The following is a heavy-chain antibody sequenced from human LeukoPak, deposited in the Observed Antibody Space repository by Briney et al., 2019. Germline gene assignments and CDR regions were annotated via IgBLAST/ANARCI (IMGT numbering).Heavy chain of an antibody. CDR2: ISAYNGNT. Sequence: VASVKVSCKASGYTFTTYGVSWVRQAPGQGLEWMGWISAYNGNTNYAQKLQGRVTMTTDTSTSTAYMELRSLRSDDTAVYYCARVPGEIVGPPDKYYFDYWGQGTLVTVSP. CDR1: GYTFTTYG. D-gene: IGHD1-26*01. J-gene: IGHJ4*02. CDR3: ARVPGEIVGPPDKYYFDY. V-gene: IGHV1-18*01.